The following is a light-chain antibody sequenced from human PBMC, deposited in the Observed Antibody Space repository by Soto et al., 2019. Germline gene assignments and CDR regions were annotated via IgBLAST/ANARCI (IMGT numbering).Light chain of an antibody. CDR3: QQRSSCLT. CDR1: QRVSNY. Sequence: IVLTQSPATLSLSPGETATVSCRASQRVSNYVAWYQQKPGQAPRLLICDASTRPTGIPGRFSGSGSGTYFTLTMCCLEPEDFAIYYCQQRSSCLTSGPGTKVAIK. CDR2: DAS. J-gene: IGKJ3*01. V-gene: IGKV3-11*01.